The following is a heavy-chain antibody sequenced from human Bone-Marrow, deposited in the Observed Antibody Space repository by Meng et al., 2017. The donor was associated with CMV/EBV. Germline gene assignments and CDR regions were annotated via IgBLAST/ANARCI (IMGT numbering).Heavy chain of an antibody. D-gene: IGHD2-2*01. CDR2: IYPGDSDT. V-gene: IGHV5-51*01. CDR1: GYSFTSYW. Sequence: GESLKISCKGSGYSFTSYWIGWVRQMPGKGLEWMGIIYPGDSDTRYSPSFQGQVTISADKSISTAYLQWSSLKASDTAMYYCARQANYQLGEDYFDYWGQGTLVTVSS. CDR3: ARQANYQLGEDYFDY. J-gene: IGHJ4*02.